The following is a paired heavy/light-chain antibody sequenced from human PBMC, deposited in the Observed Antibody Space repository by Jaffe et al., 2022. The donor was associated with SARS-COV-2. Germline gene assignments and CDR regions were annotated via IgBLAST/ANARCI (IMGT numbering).Heavy chain of an antibody. CDR1: GFTFSRDW. J-gene: IGHJ4*02. V-gene: IGHV3-7*01. Sequence: EMQLVESGGGLVQPGGYLRLSCTASGFTFSRDWMNWVRQAPGKGLEWVANIKEDGSEKHYVDSVKGRFTISRDNAKNSLYLQMNSLRAEDTATYYCARSLFQSDSSGYRCFDFWGQGTLVTVSS. CDR3: ARSLFQSDSSGYRCFDF. CDR2: IKEDGSEK. D-gene: IGHD3-22*01.
Light chain of an antibody. CDR2: WAS. J-gene: IGKJ3*01. CDR3: QQYYSSPFT. Sequence: DIVMTQSPDSLAVSLGERATINCKSSQNVLYNSNNKNYLAWYQQKPGQPPKLLIYWASTRESGVPDRFSGSGSGTDFTLTISSLQAEDVAVYYCQQYYSSPFTFGPGTKVDIK. CDR1: QNVLYNSNNKNY. V-gene: IGKV4-1*01.